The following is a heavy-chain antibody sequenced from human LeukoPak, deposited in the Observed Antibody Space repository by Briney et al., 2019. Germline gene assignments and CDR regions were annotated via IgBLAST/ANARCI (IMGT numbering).Heavy chain of an antibody. CDR3: ARNIVVVTATAIDAFDI. J-gene: IGHJ3*02. D-gene: IGHD2-21*02. CDR1: GGSIRSSSDY. V-gene: IGHV4-39*01. CDR2: IYYSGST. Sequence: SETLSLTCTVSGGSIRSSSDYWGWSRQPPGKGVEWIERIYYSGSTYYNPSLNSRVTISVDTSKTQFSLKLSSVTAADTAVYYCARNIVVVTATAIDAFDIWGQGTMVTVSS.